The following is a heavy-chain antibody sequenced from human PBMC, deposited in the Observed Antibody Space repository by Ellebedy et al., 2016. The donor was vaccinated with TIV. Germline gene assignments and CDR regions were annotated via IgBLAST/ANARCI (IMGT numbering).Heavy chain of an antibody. J-gene: IGHJ6*02. CDR1: GGSFSGYY. V-gene: IGHV4-34*01. CDR3: ARDPPRYYYYYGMDV. Sequence: SETLSLTCAVYGGSFSGYYWSWIRQPPGKGLEWIGEINHSGSTNYNPSLKSRVTISVDTSKNQFSLKLSSVTAADTAVYYCARDPPRYYYYYGMDVWGQGTTVTVSS. CDR2: INHSGST.